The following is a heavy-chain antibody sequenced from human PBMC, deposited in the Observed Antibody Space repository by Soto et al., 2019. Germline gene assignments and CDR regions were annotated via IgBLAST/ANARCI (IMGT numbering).Heavy chain of an antibody. D-gene: IGHD3-10*01. Sequence: QVQLQESGPGLVKPSGTLSLTCAVSGGSISSSNWWSWVRQPPGKGLEWIGEIYHSGSTNYNPSLTSRVTISVDKSKNQFSLKLSSVTAADTAVYYCARDRGSNYYGSGSYYISDDGGYWYFDLWGRGTLVTVSS. CDR2: IYHSGST. CDR3: ARDRGSNYYGSGSYYISDDGGYWYFDL. J-gene: IGHJ2*01. V-gene: IGHV4-4*02. CDR1: GGSISSSNW.